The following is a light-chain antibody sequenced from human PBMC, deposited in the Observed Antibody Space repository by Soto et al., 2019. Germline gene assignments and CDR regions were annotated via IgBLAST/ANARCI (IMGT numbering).Light chain of an antibody. CDR2: DTS. CDR1: QSVSSH. V-gene: IGKV3-11*01. CDR3: QQRTNWRLS. Sequence: EIVLTQSPATLSLSPGERATLSCRASQSVSSHLTWYQQKPGQAPRLLIYDTSNRATGIPARFSGIGSGTDFTLTISSLEPEDVAVYYCQQRTNWRLSFGGGTKVVIK. J-gene: IGKJ4*01.